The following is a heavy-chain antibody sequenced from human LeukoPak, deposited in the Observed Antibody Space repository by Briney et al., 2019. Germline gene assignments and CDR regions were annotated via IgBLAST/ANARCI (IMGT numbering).Heavy chain of an antibody. D-gene: IGHD1-7*01. J-gene: IGHJ5*02. V-gene: IGHV1-18*01. CDR2: ISAYNGNT. Sequence: ASVKVSCKASGYTFTTYGISWVRQAPGQGLEWMGWISAYNGNTIYAQKLQGRVTMTTGTSTSSVYMELRSLRSDDTAVYYCAFKLELPPSEVWFDPWGQGTLVTVSS. CDR3: AFKLELPPSEVWFDP. CDR1: GYTFTTYG.